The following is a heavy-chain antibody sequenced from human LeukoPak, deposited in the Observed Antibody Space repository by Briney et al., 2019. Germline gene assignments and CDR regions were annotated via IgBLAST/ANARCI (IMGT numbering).Heavy chain of an antibody. V-gene: IGHV4-39*01. Sequence: SETPSLTCAVSGGSITSSRHYWIWVRQPPGKGLEWIGSIHYYGTTFYTSSLKSRVSISMDTSKNQFSLNLSSVTAADTAVYYCARPRFSGGNPFDTWGQGSLVTVSS. J-gene: IGHJ4*02. CDR2: IHYYGTT. CDR1: GGSITSSRHY. CDR3: ARPRFSGGNPFDT. D-gene: IGHD3-16*01.